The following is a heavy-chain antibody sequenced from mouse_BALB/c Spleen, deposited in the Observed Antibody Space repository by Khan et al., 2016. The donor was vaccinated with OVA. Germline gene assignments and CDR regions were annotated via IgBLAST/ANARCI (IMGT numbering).Heavy chain of an antibody. CDR3: ARIKKIVATYLDY. CDR1: GYTFTSYW. Sequence: VQLQQSGAELVKAGASVKMSCKASGYTFTSYWMHWVKQRLGQGLEWFAETNPTNGRTYYNEKFKSKATLTVDKSSSTAYMLLSGPTCEDSAVYYCARIKKIVATYLDYWGQGTTLTVSS. CDR2: TNPTNGRT. D-gene: IGHD1-1*01. V-gene: IGHV1S81*02. J-gene: IGHJ2*01.